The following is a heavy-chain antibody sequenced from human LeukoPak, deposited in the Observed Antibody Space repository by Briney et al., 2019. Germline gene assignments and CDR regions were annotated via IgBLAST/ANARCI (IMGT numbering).Heavy chain of an antibody. V-gene: IGHV1-18*01. CDR3: ARDGPQRETHN. D-gene: IGHD4-23*01. CDR1: GGTFSSYA. J-gene: IGHJ4*02. CDR2: ISAYNGNT. Sequence: ASVKVSCKASGGTFSSYAISWVRQAPGQGLEWMGWISAYNGNTNYAQKFQGRVTMTRDTSISTAYMELSRLRSDDTAVYYCARDGPQRETHNWGQGTLVTVSS.